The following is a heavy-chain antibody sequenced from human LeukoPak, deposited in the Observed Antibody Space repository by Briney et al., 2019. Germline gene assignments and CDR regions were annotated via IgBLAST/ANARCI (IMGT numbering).Heavy chain of an antibody. D-gene: IGHD2-15*01. J-gene: IGHJ5*02. V-gene: IGHV5-51*01. Sequence: KGSGWSFTGYWNGLDRQMPGKGMKRMGIIYPVDSDTRYSPSFQGQVTISADKSISTAYLQWSSLKASDTAMYYCARRGDYCSADNCYPWWFDPWGQGTLVTVSS. CDR3: ARRGDYCSADNCYPWWFDP. CDR2: IYPVDSDT. CDR1: GWSFTGYW.